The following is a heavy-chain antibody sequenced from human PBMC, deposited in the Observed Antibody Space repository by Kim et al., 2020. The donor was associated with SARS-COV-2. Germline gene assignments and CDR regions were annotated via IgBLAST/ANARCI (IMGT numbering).Heavy chain of an antibody. D-gene: IGHD6-19*01. J-gene: IGHJ2*01. V-gene: IGHV4-39*01. Sequence: SETLSLTCTVSGGSLSSSSYYWGWIRQPPGKGLEWIGTAYYIGNTYYNPSLKSRVTISVDTSKNQFSLNLGSVTAADTAVHYCARHQRYSSGWY. CDR2: AYYIGNT. CDR1: GGSLSSSSYY. CDR3: ARHQRYSSGWY.